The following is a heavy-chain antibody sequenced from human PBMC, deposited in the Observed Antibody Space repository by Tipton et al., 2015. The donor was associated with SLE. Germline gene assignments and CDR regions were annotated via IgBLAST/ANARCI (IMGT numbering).Heavy chain of an antibody. CDR2: ISISGAYI. CDR1: GFRVSGYT. V-gene: IGHV3-21*01. Sequence: QLVQSGGGLVKPGGSLRLSCVASGFRVSGYTMDWVRQAPGKGLEWVSTISISGAYISYTDSVRGRFTISKDTAKNSLYLEMNSLRAEDSAVYYCAKEKDYLERQMDVWGKGTTVTVLS. CDR3: AKEKDYLERQMDV. D-gene: IGHD4-11*01. J-gene: IGHJ6*04.